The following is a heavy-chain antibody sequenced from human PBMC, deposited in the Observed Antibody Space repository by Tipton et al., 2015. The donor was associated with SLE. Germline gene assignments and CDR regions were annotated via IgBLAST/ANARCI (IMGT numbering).Heavy chain of an antibody. V-gene: IGHV4-39*01. CDR3: ARHSNNFDY. Sequence: TLSLTCTVSGGSISSSSYYWGWIRQPPGKGLEWIGSIYYSGSTYYNPSLKSRVTISVDTSKNQFSLKLSSVTAADTAVYYCARHSNNFDYWGQGTLVTVSS. CDR2: IYYSGST. J-gene: IGHJ4*02. CDR1: GGSISSSSYY.